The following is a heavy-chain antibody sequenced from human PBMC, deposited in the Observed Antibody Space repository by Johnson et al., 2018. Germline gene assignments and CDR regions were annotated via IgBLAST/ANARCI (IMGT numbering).Heavy chain of an antibody. CDR2: IYSDCNLM. J-gene: IGHJ4*02. CDR3: ARELTGTYHSFDY. Sequence: VQLQESGGGLVEPGGSLRLSCAASGFTFTPDRMNWVRQAPGKGLEWVSTIYSDCNLMYYADSVKGRFTISRDNAKKLLYLQMNSLTAEDTAVYYCARELTGTYHSFDYWGQGTLVTVSS. V-gene: IGHV3-21*01. D-gene: IGHD1-14*01. CDR1: GFTFTPDR.